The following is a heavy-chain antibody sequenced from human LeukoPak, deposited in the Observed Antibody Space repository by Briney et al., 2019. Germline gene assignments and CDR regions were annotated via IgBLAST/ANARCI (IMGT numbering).Heavy chain of an antibody. CDR2: ISYDGSNK. V-gene: IGHV3-30*04. CDR3: AREVSLYDSTYFDY. Sequence: GRSLRLSCAASGFTFSSYAMHWVRQAPGKGLEWVAVISYDGSNKYYADSVKGRFTISRDNSKNTLYLQMNSLRAEDTAVYYCAREVSLYDSTYFDYWGQGTLVTVSS. CDR1: GFTFSSYA. D-gene: IGHD3-22*01. J-gene: IGHJ4*02.